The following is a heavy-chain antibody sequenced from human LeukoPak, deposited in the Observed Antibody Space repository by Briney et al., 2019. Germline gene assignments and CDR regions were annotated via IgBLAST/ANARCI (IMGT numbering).Heavy chain of an antibody. V-gene: IGHV4-59*01. J-gene: IGHJ6*02. CDR2: IYYSGST. CDR1: GGSISSYY. D-gene: IGHD3-3*01. CDR3: TRAAATISGVIHHYSMDV. Sequence: SETLSLTCTVSGGSISSYYWSWLRQPPGKGLEWIGYIYYSGSTNYTPSLKSRVTISVDTSKNQFSLKLSSVTAADTAVYYCTRAAATISGVIHHYSMDVWGQGTTVTVSS.